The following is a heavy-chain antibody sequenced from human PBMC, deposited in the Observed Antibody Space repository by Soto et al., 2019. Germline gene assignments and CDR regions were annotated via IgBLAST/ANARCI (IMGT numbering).Heavy chain of an antibody. CDR1: GFSFTSYG. D-gene: IGHD3-10*01. CDR2: MSSDGTKT. Sequence: QVHLVESGGGVVQPGRSLRLSCAASGFSFTSYGMHWVRQAPGKGLEWLAVMSSDGTKTYYADAVKGRLSISRDSSRNTVYLQMNNLKTEDTAVYYCAKGGDVYNSFFDYWGQGTLVTVSS. J-gene: IGHJ4*02. V-gene: IGHV3-30*18. CDR3: AKGGDVYNSFFDY.